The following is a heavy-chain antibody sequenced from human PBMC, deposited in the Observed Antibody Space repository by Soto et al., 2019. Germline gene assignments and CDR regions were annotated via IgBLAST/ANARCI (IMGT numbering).Heavy chain of an antibody. J-gene: IGHJ4*02. CDR3: ARSVILAGGSYKGLIRLHYFDT. Sequence: SETLSLTCAVSGGSISSGGYSWSWIRQPPGQGLEWVGEIYHSGSAIYTPSLKSRVTLSLDESKNEFSLNVDSVTAADTAVYYCARSVILAGGSYKGLIRLHYFDTWGPGTLVTVSS. D-gene: IGHD3-3*01. CDR2: IYHSGSA. CDR1: GGSISSGGYS. V-gene: IGHV4-30-2*01.